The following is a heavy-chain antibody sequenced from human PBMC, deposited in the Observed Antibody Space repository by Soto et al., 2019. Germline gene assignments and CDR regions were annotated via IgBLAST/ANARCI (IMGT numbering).Heavy chain of an antibody. Sequence: SETLSLTCTVSGGSISSSSYYWGWIRQPPGEGLEWIGSIYYSGSTYYNPSLKSRVTISVDTSKNQFSLKLSSVTAADTAVYYCARPQGDILTGYYMSGGAFDIWGQGTMVTVSS. CDR2: IYYSGST. J-gene: IGHJ3*02. CDR3: ARPQGDILTGYYMSGGAFDI. CDR1: GGSISSSSYY. V-gene: IGHV4-39*01. D-gene: IGHD3-9*01.